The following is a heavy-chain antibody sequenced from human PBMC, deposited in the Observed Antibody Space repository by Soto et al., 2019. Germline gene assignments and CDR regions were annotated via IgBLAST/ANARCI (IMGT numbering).Heavy chain of an antibody. J-gene: IGHJ1*01. CDR1: GGFISSGGSY. D-gene: IGHD5-12*01. CDR2: IYYSGGT. CDR3: ASGVATIWEYFQH. V-gene: IGHV4-31*03. Sequence: QVQLQESGPGLVKPSQTLSLTCPVSGGFISSGGSYWSWIRQHPGKGLEWIGYIYYSGGTYYNPSLKSRLNISVDTSNNQFSLKLSSVTAADTAVYYCASGVATIWEYFQHWGQGTLVTVSS.